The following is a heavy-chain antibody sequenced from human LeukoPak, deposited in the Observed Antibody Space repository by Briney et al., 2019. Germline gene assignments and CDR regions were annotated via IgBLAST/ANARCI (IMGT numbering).Heavy chain of an antibody. D-gene: IGHD6-19*01. CDR2: MSASGSVI. V-gene: IGHV3-48*03. CDR3: ARAVTGTKYYYYYMDV. CDR1: GFTLSGYD. Sequence: PGGSLRLACAASGFTLSGYDMNWIRQAPGKGLEWLSYMSASGSVIYYADSVKGRFTISRDNAKNSLYLQMNSLRAEDTAVYYCARAVTGTKYYYYYMDVWGKGTTVTVSS. J-gene: IGHJ6*03.